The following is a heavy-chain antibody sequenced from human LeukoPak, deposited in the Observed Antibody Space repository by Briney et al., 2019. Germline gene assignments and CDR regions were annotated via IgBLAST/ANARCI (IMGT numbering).Heavy chain of an antibody. D-gene: IGHD2-2*01. CDR3: ARTNYCSSTSCYGPDASDI. Sequence: ASVKVSCKASGYTFTSYGISWARQAPGQGLEWMGWISAYNGNTNYAQKLQGRVTMTTDTSTSTAYMELRSLRSDDTAVYYCARTNYCSSTSCYGPDASDIWGQGTMVTVSS. CDR2: ISAYNGNT. V-gene: IGHV1-18*01. CDR1: GYTFTSYG. J-gene: IGHJ3*02.